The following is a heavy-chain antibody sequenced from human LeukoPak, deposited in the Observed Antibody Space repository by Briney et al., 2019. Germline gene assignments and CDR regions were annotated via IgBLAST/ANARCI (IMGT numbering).Heavy chain of an antibody. CDR2: VWYDGNNK. V-gene: IGHV3-33*01. J-gene: IGHJ3*02. CDR1: GFTFSSNG. CDR3: ARDRATDAFDI. Sequence: QPGGSLRLSCAAYGFTFSSNGMHWVRQAPGKGLEWVAVVWYDGNNKYYADSVKGRFTISRDNSKNTLFLQMNSLRAEDTAVYYCARDRATDAFDIWGQGTMVTVSS.